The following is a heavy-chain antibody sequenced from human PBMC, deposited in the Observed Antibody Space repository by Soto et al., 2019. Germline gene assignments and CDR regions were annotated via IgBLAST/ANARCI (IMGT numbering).Heavy chain of an antibody. CDR3: AKDPNGDYVGGFDF. J-gene: IGHJ3*01. CDR2: MSATDGRS. D-gene: IGHD4-17*01. V-gene: IGHV3-23*01. Sequence: EVQLLESGGGLVQPGGSLRLSCAASGFSLNNYAMTWVRQAPGKGLEWVSSMSATDGRSYYADSVKGRFTISRDDSKSTLYPQMNSVRVEDTAVYYCAKDPNGDYVGGFDFWGQGTMVTV. CDR1: GFSLNNYA.